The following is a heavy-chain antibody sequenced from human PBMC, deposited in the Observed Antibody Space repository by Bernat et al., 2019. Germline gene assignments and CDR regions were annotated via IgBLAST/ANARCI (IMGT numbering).Heavy chain of an antibody. CDR2: ISSSSSTYP. CDR1: GFTFRDYY. J-gene: IGHJ5*02. V-gene: IGHV3-11*05. D-gene: IGHD3-10*01. CDR3: ARGTGGVGFDA. Sequence: QVQLVESGGGLVKPGGSLRLSCAASGFTFRDYYMSWIRQAPGKGLEWVSYISSSSSTYPNYADPVKGRFTISRDNAKNSLYLHMNSLRAEDTAVYYCARGTGGVGFDAWGQGTLVTVSS.